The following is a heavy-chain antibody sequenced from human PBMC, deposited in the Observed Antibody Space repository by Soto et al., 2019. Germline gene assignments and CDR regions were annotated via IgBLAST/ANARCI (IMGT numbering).Heavy chain of an antibody. Sequence: GGSLRLSCAASGFTFSSYAMHWVRQAPGKGLEWVAVISYDGSNKYYADSVKGRFTISRDNSKNTLYLQMNSLRAEDTAVYYCARDKYYGSGSYGMDFWGQGTTVTVSS. V-gene: IGHV3-30-3*01. CDR2: ISYDGSNK. CDR1: GFTFSSYA. CDR3: ARDKYYGSGSYGMDF. J-gene: IGHJ6*02. D-gene: IGHD3-10*01.